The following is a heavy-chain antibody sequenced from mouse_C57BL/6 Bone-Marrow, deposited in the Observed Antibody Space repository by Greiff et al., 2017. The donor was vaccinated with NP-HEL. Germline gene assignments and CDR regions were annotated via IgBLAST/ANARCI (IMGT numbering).Heavy chain of an antibody. V-gene: IGHV1-26*01. D-gene: IGHD1-1*01. CDR2: INPNNGGT. CDR1: GYTFTDYY. CDR3: ARGPYYYGSSPFAY. J-gene: IGHJ3*01. Sequence: EVQLQQSGPELVKPGASVKISCKASGYTFTDYYMNWVKQSHGKSLEWIGDINPNNGGTSYNQKFKGKATLTVDKSSSTAYMELRSLTSEDSAVYYGARGPYYYGSSPFAYWGQGTLVTVSA.